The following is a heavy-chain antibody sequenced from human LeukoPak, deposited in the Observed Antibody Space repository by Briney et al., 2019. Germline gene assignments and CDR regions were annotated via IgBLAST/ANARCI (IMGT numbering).Heavy chain of an antibody. CDR1: GFTVSSNY. CDR2: IYSGGST. J-gene: IGHJ4*02. V-gene: IGHV3-66*01. CDR3: ARETHDYGDYDY. D-gene: IGHD4-17*01. Sequence: GGSLRLSCAASGFTVSSNYMSWVRQAPGKGLEWVSVIYSGGSTYYADSVKGRFTISRDNSKNTLYLQMNSLTAEDTAVYYCARETHDYGDYDYWGQGTLVTVSS.